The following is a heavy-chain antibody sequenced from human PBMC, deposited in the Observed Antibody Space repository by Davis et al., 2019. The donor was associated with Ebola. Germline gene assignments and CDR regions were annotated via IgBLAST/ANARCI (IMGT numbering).Heavy chain of an antibody. V-gene: IGHV4-59*06. CDR3: ARDSRDGYNYYYYYYGMDV. CDR1: GGSISSYY. D-gene: IGHD5-24*01. CDR2: IYYSGST. J-gene: IGHJ6*02. Sequence: SETLSLTCTVSGGSISSYYWSWIRQHPGKGLEWIGYIYYSGSTYYNPSLKSRVTISVDTSKNQFSLKLSSVTAADTAVYYCARDSRDGYNYYYYYYGMDVWGQGTTVTVSS.